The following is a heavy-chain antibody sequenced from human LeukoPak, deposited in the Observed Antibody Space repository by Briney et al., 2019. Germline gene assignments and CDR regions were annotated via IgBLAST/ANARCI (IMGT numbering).Heavy chain of an antibody. CDR1: GGTFSSYA. Sequence: ASVKVSCKASGGTFSSYAISWVRQAPGQGLKWMGGIIPLFGTANYAQQFRGRVTITADESTSTAYMELSRLRSEDTAVYYCARGKLLDTFDLWGQGTMVTVSS. J-gene: IGHJ3*01. CDR2: IIPLFGTA. D-gene: IGHD4-23*01. CDR3: ARGKLLDTFDL. V-gene: IGHV1-69*13.